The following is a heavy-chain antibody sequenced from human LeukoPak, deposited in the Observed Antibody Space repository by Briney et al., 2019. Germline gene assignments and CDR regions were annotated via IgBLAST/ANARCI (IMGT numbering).Heavy chain of an antibody. Sequence: ASVKVSCKASGYTLTGYYMHWVRQAPGQGLEWMGWINPNSGGTNYAQKFQGRVTMTRDTSISTAYMELSRLRSDDTAVYYCARSFYDILTGYPTAFDYWGQGTLVTVSS. V-gene: IGHV1-2*02. CDR2: INPNSGGT. J-gene: IGHJ4*02. D-gene: IGHD3-9*01. CDR1: GYTLTGYY. CDR3: ARSFYDILTGYPTAFDY.